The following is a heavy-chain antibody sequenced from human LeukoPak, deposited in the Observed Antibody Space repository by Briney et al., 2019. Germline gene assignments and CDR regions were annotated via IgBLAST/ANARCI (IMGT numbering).Heavy chain of an antibody. V-gene: IGHV4-39*01. Sequence: PSETLSLTCAVSGGSFSGYYWSLIRQPPGKGLEWIGSIYYSGSTYYNPSLKSRVTISVDTSKNQFSLKLSSVTAADTAVYYCARHASITMIAFKHWGQGTLVTVSS. D-gene: IGHD3-22*01. CDR1: GGSFSGYY. CDR3: ARHASITMIAFKH. J-gene: IGHJ4*02. CDR2: IYYSGST.